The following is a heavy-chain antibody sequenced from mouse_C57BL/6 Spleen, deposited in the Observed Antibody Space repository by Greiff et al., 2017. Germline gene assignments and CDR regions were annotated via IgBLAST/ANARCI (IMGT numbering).Heavy chain of an antibody. J-gene: IGHJ4*01. CDR3: ARSGITTVVGAMDY. CDR2: IHPNSGST. CDR1: GYTFTSYW. Sequence: VKLMESGAELVKPGASVKLSCKASGYTFTSYWMHWVKQRPGQGLEWIGMIHPNSGSTNYNEKFKSKATLTVDKSSSTAYMQLSSLTSEDSAVYYCARSGITTVVGAMDYWGQGTSVTVSS. D-gene: IGHD1-1*01. V-gene: IGHV1-64*01.